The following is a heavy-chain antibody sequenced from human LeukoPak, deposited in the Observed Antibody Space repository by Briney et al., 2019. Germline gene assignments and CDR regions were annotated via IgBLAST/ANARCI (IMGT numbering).Heavy chain of an antibody. J-gene: IGHJ4*02. V-gene: IGHV1-2*02. CDR2: INPNSRDT. CDR3: ARVRVGSTTYVY. Sequence: ASVKVSCKASGYTFTGYYIHWVRQAPGQGLEWMGWINPNSRDTKYAQEFQGRVTMTRDTSISTAYMELTRLTSDDTAVYYCARVRVGSTTYVYWGRGTLVTVSS. D-gene: IGHD1-26*01. CDR1: GYTFTGYY.